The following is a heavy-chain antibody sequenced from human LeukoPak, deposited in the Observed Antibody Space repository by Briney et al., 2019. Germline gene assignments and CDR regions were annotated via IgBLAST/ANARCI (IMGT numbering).Heavy chain of an antibody. D-gene: IGHD4-17*01. V-gene: IGHV3-53*01. CDR3: AKDGTVTPSFDY. CDR1: GFTVSSNY. J-gene: IGHJ4*02. Sequence: GGSLRLSCAASGFTVSSNYMSWVRQAPGKGLEWVSVIYSGGSTYYADSVKGRFTISRDNSKNTLYLQMNSLRAEDTAVYYCAKDGTVTPSFDYWGQGTLVTVSS. CDR2: IYSGGST.